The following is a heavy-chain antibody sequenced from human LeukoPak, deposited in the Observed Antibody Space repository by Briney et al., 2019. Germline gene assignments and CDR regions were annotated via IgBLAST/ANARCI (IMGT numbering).Heavy chain of an antibody. CDR1: GFTFSSHE. CDR2: ISSSGSTI. CDR3: ARDPAGYCSGGSCFDY. D-gene: IGHD2-15*01. Sequence: GGSLRLSCAASGFTFSSHEMNWVRQAPGKGLEWVSYISSSGSTIYYADSVKGRFTISRDNAKNSLYLQMNSLRAEDTAVYYCARDPAGYCSGGSCFDYWGQGTLVTVSS. J-gene: IGHJ4*02. V-gene: IGHV3-48*03.